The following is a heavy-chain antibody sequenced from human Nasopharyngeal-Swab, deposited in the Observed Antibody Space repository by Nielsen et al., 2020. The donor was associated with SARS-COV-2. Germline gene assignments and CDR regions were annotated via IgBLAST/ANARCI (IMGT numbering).Heavy chain of an antibody. V-gene: IGHV3-33*01. J-gene: IGHJ3*01. D-gene: IGHD3-16*01. Sequence: GGSLRLSCAASGFSFSSHGMHWVRQAPGKGLEWVAFIWFDGSNKYYADFVRGRFTISRDNLQNTLYLEMNSLTTEDTALYYCARLPSAGYYDRTSYIDYWGQGTMVTVSS. CDR1: GFSFSSHG. CDR2: IWFDGSNK. CDR3: ARLPSAGYYDRTSYIDY.